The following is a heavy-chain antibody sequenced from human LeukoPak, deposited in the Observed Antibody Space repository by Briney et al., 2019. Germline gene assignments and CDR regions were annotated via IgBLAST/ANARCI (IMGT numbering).Heavy chain of an antibody. CDR3: ARAAPVLYGSGRGNYSSAMDV. V-gene: IGHV4-34*01. D-gene: IGHD3-10*01. J-gene: IGHJ6*02. CDR1: GGSFRGYY. Sequence: SETLSLTCAVYGGSFRGYYWRWIRQPPGRGREWSGEINHRGSTNYNPSLKSRVTISRDTSKNQFSRELSPVTPPDTAVYSCARAAPVLYGSGRGNYSSAMDVWGQGTPVTVSS. CDR2: INHRGST.